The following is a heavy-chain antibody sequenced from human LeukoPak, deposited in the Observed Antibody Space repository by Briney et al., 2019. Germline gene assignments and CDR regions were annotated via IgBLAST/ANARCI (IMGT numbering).Heavy chain of an antibody. D-gene: IGHD1-14*01. CDR3: ASPVFFDI. V-gene: IGHV3-30*03. CDR2: ISYDGSNE. Sequence: GGSLRLSCAASGFTFSSYGMHWVRQAPGKGLEWVVVISYDGSNEYYADSVKGRFTISRDNSKNTLYLQMNSLRAEDTAVYYCASPVFFDIWGQGTMVTVSS. J-gene: IGHJ3*02. CDR1: GFTFSSYG.